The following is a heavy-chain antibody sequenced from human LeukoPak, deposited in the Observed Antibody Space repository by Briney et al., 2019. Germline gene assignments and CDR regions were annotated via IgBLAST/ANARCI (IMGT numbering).Heavy chain of an antibody. D-gene: IGHD2-2*01. CDR1: GGTFSSYA. J-gene: IGHJ6*02. CDR2: IIPIFGTA. Sequence: VASVKVSCKASGGTFSSYAISWVRQAPGQGLEWMGGIIPIFGTANYAQKFQGRVTITADESTSTAYMELSSLRSEDTAVYYCARGVPAASYYYGMDVWGQGTTVTVSS. V-gene: IGHV1-69*13. CDR3: ARGVPAASYYYGMDV.